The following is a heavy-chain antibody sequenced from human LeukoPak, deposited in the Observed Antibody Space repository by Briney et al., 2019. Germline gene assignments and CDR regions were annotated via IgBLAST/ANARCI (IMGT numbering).Heavy chain of an antibody. V-gene: IGHV3-30*02. CDR2: IWYDGSNK. J-gene: IGHJ4*02. CDR3: AKRLVTIIPTD. CDR1: GFTFSSYG. Sequence: GGSLRLSCAASGFTFSSYGMHWVRQAPGKGLEWVAVIWYDGSNKYYADSVKGRFTISRDNSNNTVYLQMNSLRAEDTAVYYCAKRLVTIIPTDWGQGALVIVSS. D-gene: IGHD2-21*02.